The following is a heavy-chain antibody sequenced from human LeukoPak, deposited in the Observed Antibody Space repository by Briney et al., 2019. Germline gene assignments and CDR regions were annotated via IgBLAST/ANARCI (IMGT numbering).Heavy chain of an antibody. CDR3: ARGYGDC. V-gene: IGHV4-30-2*01. Sequence: KPSQTLSLTCAVSGGSISSGGYSWSWIRQPPGKGLEWIGYIYHSGSTYYNPSLKSRVTISVDTSKNQFSLKLSSVTAADTAVYYCARGYGDCWGQGTLVTVSS. J-gene: IGHJ4*02. CDR2: IYHSGST. CDR1: GGSISSGGYS. D-gene: IGHD4-17*01.